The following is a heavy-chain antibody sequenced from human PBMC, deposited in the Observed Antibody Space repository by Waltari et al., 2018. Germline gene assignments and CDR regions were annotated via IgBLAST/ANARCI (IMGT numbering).Heavy chain of an antibody. V-gene: IGHV3-43*01. CDR1: GFTFDDYT. CDR3: AKGGGYSSPSYFDY. D-gene: IGHD6-13*01. Sequence: EVQLVESGGVVVQPGGSLRLSCAASGFTFDDYTMHGVRQAPGKGLEWVSLISWDGGSTYYADAVKGRFTISRDNSKNSLYLQMNSLRTEDTALYYCAKGGGYSSPSYFDYWGQGTLVTVSS. J-gene: IGHJ4*02. CDR2: ISWDGGST.